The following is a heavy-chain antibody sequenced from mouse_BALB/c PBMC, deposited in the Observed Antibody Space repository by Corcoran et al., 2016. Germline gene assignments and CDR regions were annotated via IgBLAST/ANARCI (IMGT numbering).Heavy chain of an antibody. Sequence: QIQLVQSGPELKKPGETVKIYCKASGYTFTNYGMNWVKKAPGKGLKWMGWINTYTGEPTYADDFKGRFAFSLETSASTAYLQINNLKNQDTATYFCATVTTAPAWFAYWGQGTLVTVSA. CDR2: INTYTGEP. D-gene: IGHD1-2*01. CDR3: ATVTTAPAWFAY. CDR1: GYTFTNYG. J-gene: IGHJ3*01. V-gene: IGHV9-3-1*01.